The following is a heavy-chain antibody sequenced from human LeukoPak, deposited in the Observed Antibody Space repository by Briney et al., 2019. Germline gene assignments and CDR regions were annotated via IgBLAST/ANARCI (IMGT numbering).Heavy chain of an antibody. Sequence: SETLSLTCSVSGGSISNYYWSWVRQPPGKGLEWIGYIYYSGSTNYNPSLKSRVTISVDTSKNQFSLKLSSVTAADTAVYYCARVDEQLVIDYWGQGTLVTVSS. V-gene: IGHV4-59*12. CDR3: ARVDEQLVIDY. CDR1: GGSISNYY. CDR2: IYYSGST. J-gene: IGHJ4*02. D-gene: IGHD6-13*01.